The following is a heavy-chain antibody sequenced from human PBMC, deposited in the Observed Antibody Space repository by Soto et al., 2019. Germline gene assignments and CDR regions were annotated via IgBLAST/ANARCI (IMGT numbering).Heavy chain of an antibody. CDR3: ARDYSGYDTGPFDY. Sequence: ASVKVSCKTSGYTFTSYGISWVRQAPGQGLEWMGWISAYNGNTNYAQKLQGRVTMTTDTSTSTAYMELRSLRSDDTAVYYCARDYSGYDTGPFDYWGQGTLVTVSS. J-gene: IGHJ4*02. CDR1: GYTFTSYG. D-gene: IGHD5-12*01. V-gene: IGHV1-18*01. CDR2: ISAYNGNT.